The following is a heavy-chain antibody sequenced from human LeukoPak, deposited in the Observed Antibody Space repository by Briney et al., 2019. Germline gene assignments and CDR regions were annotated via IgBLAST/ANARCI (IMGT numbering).Heavy chain of an antibody. CDR1: GYTFTGNN. V-gene: IGHV1-2*02. Sequence: ASVTVSFKASGYTFTGNNIHWVRQAPGQGLEWMGWINVNSGDSKNIQKFEGRVTMTRDTSISTAYMELSKLKSDDTAVYYCARDRALWFMDGGHDAFDIWGQGTMVTVSS. CDR3: ARDRALWFMDGGHDAFDI. J-gene: IGHJ3*02. D-gene: IGHD3-10*01. CDR2: INVNSGDS.